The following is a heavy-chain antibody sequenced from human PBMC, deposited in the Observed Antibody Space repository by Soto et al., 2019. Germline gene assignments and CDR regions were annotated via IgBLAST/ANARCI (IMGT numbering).Heavy chain of an antibody. CDR1: GFTFANYP. Sequence: EVQLLESGGGLVQPGGSLRLSCVASGFTFANYPMNWVRQAPGKGLEWVSGITAGGDATYYADSVKGRFTIFRDNSKNSVYLQMNNLRADDTAIYYCARRVWGQGALVTVSS. CDR3: ARRV. V-gene: IGHV3-23*01. J-gene: IGHJ4*02. CDR2: ITAGGDAT.